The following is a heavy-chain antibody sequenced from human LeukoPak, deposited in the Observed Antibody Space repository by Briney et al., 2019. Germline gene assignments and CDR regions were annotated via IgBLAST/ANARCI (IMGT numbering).Heavy chain of an antibody. D-gene: IGHD3-22*01. Sequence: SVKVSCKASGGTFSSYAISWVRQAPGQGLEWMGRIIPIFGTANYAQKFQGRVTITTDESTSTAYMELSSLRSEDTAVYYCARVGYYYDSSSYLYEWGQGTLVTVSS. CDR3: ARVGYYYDSSSYLYE. J-gene: IGHJ4*02. CDR2: IIPIFGTA. V-gene: IGHV1-69*05. CDR1: GGTFSSYA.